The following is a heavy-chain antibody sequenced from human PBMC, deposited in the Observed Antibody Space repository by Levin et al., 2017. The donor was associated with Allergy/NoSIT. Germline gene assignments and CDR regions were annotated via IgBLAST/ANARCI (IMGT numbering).Heavy chain of an antibody. CDR1: GYSFINYW. Sequence: VASVKVSCKGSGYSFINYWIVWVRQMPGKGLEWMGIIYPHDSKTRYSPSFEGQVTFSADMSISTAYLQWSSLKASDTAMYYCARGNTANWFDPWGQGTLVTVSS. V-gene: IGHV5-51*01. D-gene: IGHD2-21*02. CDR2: IYPHDSKT. CDR3: ARGNTANWFDP. J-gene: IGHJ5*02.